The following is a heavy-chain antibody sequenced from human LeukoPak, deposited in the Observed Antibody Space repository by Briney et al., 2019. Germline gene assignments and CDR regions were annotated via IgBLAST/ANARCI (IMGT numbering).Heavy chain of an antibody. D-gene: IGHD6-19*01. CDR3: ARDIFSVAGPDLDC. V-gene: IGHV3-9*01. J-gene: IGHJ4*02. Sequence: PGGSLRLSCAASGFTFDNYAMHWVRQTPGKGLERVSGISWDSGSINYADSVKGRFTISRDNAKNSLFLQMNSLRTEDTALYYCARDIFSVAGPDLDCWGQGTQVTVSS. CDR2: ISWDSGSI. CDR1: GFTFDNYA.